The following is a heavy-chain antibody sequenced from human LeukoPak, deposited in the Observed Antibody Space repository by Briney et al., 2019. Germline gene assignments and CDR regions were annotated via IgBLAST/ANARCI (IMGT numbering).Heavy chain of an antibody. CDR2: ISYDGSNK. V-gene: IGHV3-30-3*01. J-gene: IGHJ3*02. CDR1: GFTFSSYA. D-gene: IGHD3-3*01. CDR3: ARVITFGVVADAFDI. Sequence: GRSLRLSCAASGFTFSSYAMHWVRQAPGKGLEWVAVISYDGSNKYYADSVKGRFTISRDNSKNTLYLQMNSLRAEDTAVYYRARVITFGVVADAFDIWGQGTMVTVSS.